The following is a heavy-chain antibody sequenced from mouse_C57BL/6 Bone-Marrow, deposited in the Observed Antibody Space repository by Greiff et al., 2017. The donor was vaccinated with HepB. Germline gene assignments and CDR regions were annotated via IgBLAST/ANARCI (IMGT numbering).Heavy chain of an antibody. CDR3: AIPYDYDEKLPY. D-gene: IGHD2-4*01. CDR2: IHPSDSDT. J-gene: IGHJ3*01. Sequence: QVQLKQPGAELVKPGASVKVSCKASGYTFTSYWMHWVKQRPGQGLEWIGRIHPSDSDTNYNQKFKGKATLTVDKSSSTAYMQLSSLTSEDSAVYYGAIPYDYDEKLPYWGQGTLVTVSA. V-gene: IGHV1-74*01. CDR1: GYTFTSYW.